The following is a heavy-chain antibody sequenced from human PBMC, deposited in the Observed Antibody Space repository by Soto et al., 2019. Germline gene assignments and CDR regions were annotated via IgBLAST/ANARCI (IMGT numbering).Heavy chain of an antibody. D-gene: IGHD2-2*01. CDR2: ISGSGGST. J-gene: IGHJ6*03. CDR3: AKAGYCSSTSCSRVYYYMDV. Sequence: GGSLRLSCAASGFTFSSYAMSWVRQAPGKGLEWVSAISGSGGSTYYADSVKGRFTISRDNSKNPLYLQMNSLRAEDTAVYYCAKAGYCSSTSCSRVYYYMDVWGKGTTVTVSS. CDR1: GFTFSSYA. V-gene: IGHV3-23*01.